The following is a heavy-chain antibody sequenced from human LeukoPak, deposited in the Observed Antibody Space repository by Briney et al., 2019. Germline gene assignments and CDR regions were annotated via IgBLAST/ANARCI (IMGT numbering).Heavy chain of an antibody. D-gene: IGHD3-10*01. V-gene: IGHV3-7*01. Sequence: PGGSLRLSCEGSGFSFSSYWMTWVRQLPGKGPEWVANIRQDESERYFADSVKGRFTISRDNAKKSVYLHMSSLRAEDTALYYCARLSAYYYGSYFYYSMDVWGKGTTVTVSS. CDR3: ARLSAYYYGSYFYYSMDV. CDR1: GFSFSSYW. J-gene: IGHJ6*03. CDR2: IRQDESER.